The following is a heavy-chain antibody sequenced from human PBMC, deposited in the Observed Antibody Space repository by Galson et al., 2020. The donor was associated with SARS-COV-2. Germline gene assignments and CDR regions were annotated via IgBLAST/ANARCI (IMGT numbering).Heavy chain of an antibody. V-gene: IGHV3-23*01. D-gene: IGHD3-3*01. CDR1: GITFSNYA. CDR3: AKDHHFDFWSGYDDYFDY. Sequence: GESLKISCAASGITFSNYAMTWVRQAPGKGLEWVSGISGYGDSTYYADSVKGRFIISRDNSNNTLFLHMDSLRAEDTALYYCAKDHHFDFWSGYDDYFDYWGQGIWVTVSS. J-gene: IGHJ4*02. CDR2: ISGYGDST.